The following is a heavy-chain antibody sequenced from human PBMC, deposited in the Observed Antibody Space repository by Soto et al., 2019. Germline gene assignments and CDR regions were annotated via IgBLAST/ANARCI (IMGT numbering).Heavy chain of an antibody. V-gene: IGHV4-30-4*01. CDR1: GGSISSGDYY. D-gene: IGHD4-17*01. J-gene: IGHJ6*02. CDR2: IYYSGST. Sequence: PSETLSLTCTVSGGSISSGDYYWSWIRQPPGKGLEWIGYIYYSGSTYYNPSLKSRVTISVDTSKNQFSLKLSSVTAADTAVYYCARNYGAGAGDYYGMDVWGQGTTVTVSS. CDR3: ARNYGAGAGDYYGMDV.